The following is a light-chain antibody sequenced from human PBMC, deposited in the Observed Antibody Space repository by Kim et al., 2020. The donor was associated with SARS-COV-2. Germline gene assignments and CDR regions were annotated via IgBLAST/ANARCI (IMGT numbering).Light chain of an antibody. V-gene: IGKV1-5*03. CDR3: QQYYTWT. CDR2: KSS. J-gene: IGKJ1*01. Sequence: LSASVGDTVTITCRASQSIERWVAWYQQKPGRAPKLLIYKSSILEPGVPSKFSGSGFGTEFTLTIAGLQPDDSATYYCQQYYTWTFGQGTKVEIK. CDR1: QSIERW.